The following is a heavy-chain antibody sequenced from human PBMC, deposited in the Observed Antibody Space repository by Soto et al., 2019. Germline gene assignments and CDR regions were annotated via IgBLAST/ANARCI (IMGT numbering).Heavy chain of an antibody. D-gene: IGHD6-19*01. CDR3: AVAGVNKKYYYYYGMDV. Sequence: ASVKVSCKASGYTFTGYYMHWVRQAPGQGLEWMGWINPNSGGTNYAQKFQGWVTMTRDTSISTAYMELSRLRSDDTAVYYCAVAGVNKKYYYYYGMDVWGQGTTVTVSS. V-gene: IGHV1-2*04. J-gene: IGHJ6*02. CDR1: GYTFTGYY. CDR2: INPNSGGT.